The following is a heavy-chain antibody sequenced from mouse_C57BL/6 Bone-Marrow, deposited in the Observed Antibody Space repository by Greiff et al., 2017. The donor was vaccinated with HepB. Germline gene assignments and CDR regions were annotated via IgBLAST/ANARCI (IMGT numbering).Heavy chain of an antibody. V-gene: IGHV1-39*01. CDR2: INPNYGTT. J-gene: IGHJ3*01. CDR1: GYSFTDYN. CDR3: ARWGYSPFAY. D-gene: IGHD2-3*01. Sequence: VHVKQSGPELVKPGASVKISCKASGYSFTDYNMNWVKQSNGKSLEWIGVINPNYGTTSFNQKFKGKATLTVDQSSSTAYMQLNSLTSEDSAVYYCARWGYSPFAYWGQGTLVTVSA.